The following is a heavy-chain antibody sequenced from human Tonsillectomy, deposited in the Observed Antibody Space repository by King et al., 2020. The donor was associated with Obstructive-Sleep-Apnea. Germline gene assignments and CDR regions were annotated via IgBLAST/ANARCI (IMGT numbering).Heavy chain of an antibody. CDR3: AKDTGIAAAGLNWFDP. Sequence: VQLVESGGGVVQPGRSLRLSCAASGFTFSSYGMHWVRQAPGKGLEWVSFIRYDGSNKYYADSVKGRFTISRDNSKNTRYLQMNSLRTEDTAVYYCAKDTGIAAAGLNWFDPWGQGTLVTVSS. D-gene: IGHD6-13*01. V-gene: IGHV3-30*02. CDR2: IRYDGSNK. J-gene: IGHJ5*02. CDR1: GFTFSSYG.